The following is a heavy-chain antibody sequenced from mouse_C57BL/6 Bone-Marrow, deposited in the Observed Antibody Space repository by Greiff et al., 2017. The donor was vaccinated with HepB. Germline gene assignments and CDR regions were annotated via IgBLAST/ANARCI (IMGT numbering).Heavy chain of an antibody. CDR3: TRDGSSPAWFAY. V-gene: IGHV1-15*01. Sequence: VKLQESGAELVRPVASVTLSCKASGYTFTDYEMHWVKQTPVHGLEWIGAIDPETGGTAYNQKFKGKAILTADKSSSTAYMELRSLTSEDSAVYYCTRDGSSPAWFAYWGQGTLVTVSA. J-gene: IGHJ3*01. CDR1: GYTFTDYE. D-gene: IGHD1-1*01. CDR2: IDPETGGT.